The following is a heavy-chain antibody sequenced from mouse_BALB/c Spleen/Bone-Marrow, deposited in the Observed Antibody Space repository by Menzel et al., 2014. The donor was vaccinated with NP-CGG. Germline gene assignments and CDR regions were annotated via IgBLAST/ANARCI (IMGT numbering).Heavy chain of an antibody. CDR2: ISSGSTAI. D-gene: IGHD4-1*01. CDR1: GFTFSSFG. J-gene: IGHJ1*01. V-gene: IGHV5-17*02. CDR3: ARGGNWDDFDV. Sequence: EVQLVESGGGLVLPGGSRKLSCAASGFTFSSFGMHWVRQAPEKGLEWVAYISSGSTAICYADTVKGRFTISRDNPKNTLFLQMTSLRSEDTAMYYCARGGNWDDFDVWGAGTTVTVSS.